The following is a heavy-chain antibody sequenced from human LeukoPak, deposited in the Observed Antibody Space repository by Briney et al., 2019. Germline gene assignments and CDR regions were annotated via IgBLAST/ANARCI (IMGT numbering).Heavy chain of an antibody. Sequence: GGSLRLSCAASGFIFSSYGMNWVRQAPGKGLEWVSYIGSSSSTIYYADSVKGRFTISRDNAKNSLYLQMNSLRAEDTAVYYCARPGSNFAIDYWGQGTLVTVSS. CDR2: IGSSSSTI. V-gene: IGHV3-48*04. CDR3: ARPGSNFAIDY. CDR1: GFIFSSYG. D-gene: IGHD3-10*01. J-gene: IGHJ4*02.